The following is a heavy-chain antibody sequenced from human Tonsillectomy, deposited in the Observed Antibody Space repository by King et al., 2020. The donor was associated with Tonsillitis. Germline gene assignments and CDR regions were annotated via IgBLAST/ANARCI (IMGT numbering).Heavy chain of an antibody. CDR2: IRGVGGSK. J-gene: IGHJ3*02. CDR1: GFTFSSYA. CDR3: AKDLWYNWNDEAAFDI. D-gene: IGHD1-1*01. V-gene: IGHV3-23*04. Sequence: VQLVESGGGLVQPGGSRRLSCAASGFTFSSYAMSWVRQAPGKGLEWVSAIRGVGGSKYYADSVKGRFTISRDNSKNTRFLQMNSLRAEDTAVYYCAKDLWYNWNDEAAFDIWGQGTMVTVSS.